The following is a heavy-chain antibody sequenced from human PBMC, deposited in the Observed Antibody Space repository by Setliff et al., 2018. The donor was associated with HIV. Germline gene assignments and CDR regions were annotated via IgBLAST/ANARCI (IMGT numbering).Heavy chain of an antibody. CDR3: ARPLTTSFNFWSGYIR. CDR2: IYYSGGS. J-gene: IGHJ4*02. V-gene: IGHV4-59*12. Sequence: SETLSLTCTVSGGSISSYYWSWIRQPPGKGLEWIGYIYYSGGSDYNPALKSRVTISVDTSKNQFSLKLSSVTAADTAVYYCARPLTTSFNFWSGYIRWGQGTLVTVSS. D-gene: IGHD3-3*01. CDR1: GGSISSYY.